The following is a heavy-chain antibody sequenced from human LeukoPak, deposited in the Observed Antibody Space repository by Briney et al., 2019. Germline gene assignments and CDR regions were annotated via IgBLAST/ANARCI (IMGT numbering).Heavy chain of an antibody. CDR1: GESFSGYY. CDR2: INHSGST. J-gene: IGHJ4*02. Sequence: SETLSLTCAVYGESFSGYYWSWIRQPPGKGLEWIGEINHSGSTNYNPSLKSRVTISVDTSKNQFSLKLSSVIAADTAVYYCARGAARTYCSDTSGYAAADYWGQGTLVTVSS. CDR3: ARGAARTYCSDTSGYAAADY. V-gene: IGHV4-34*01. D-gene: IGHD3-22*01.